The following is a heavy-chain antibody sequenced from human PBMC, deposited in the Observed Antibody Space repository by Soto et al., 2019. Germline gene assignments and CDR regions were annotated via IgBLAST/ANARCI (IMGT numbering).Heavy chain of an antibody. D-gene: IGHD3-22*01. V-gene: IGHV1-69*04. CDR2: IIPILGIA. Sequence: SVKVSCKASGGTFSSYTISWVRQAPGQGLEWMGRIIPILGIANYAQKFQGRVTITADKSTSTAYMELSSLRAEDTSVYYCAREYSLAVVAPGYWGQGILVTVSS. CDR1: GGTFSSYT. J-gene: IGHJ4*02. CDR3: AREYSLAVVAPGY.